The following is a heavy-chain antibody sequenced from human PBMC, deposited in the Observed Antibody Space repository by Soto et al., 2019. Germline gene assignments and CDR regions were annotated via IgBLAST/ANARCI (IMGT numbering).Heavy chain of an antibody. D-gene: IGHD5-12*01. CDR2: ISTYSGDT. CDR1: GSTFFTYD. V-gene: IGHV1-18*01. J-gene: IGHJ5*02. Sequence: GSVKVSCKASGSTFFTYDISWVRQAPGQGLEWMGWISTYSGDTKYAQKFQGRVTMTTDTSTTTAYLELRSLRSDDTAVYYCARHHGPTTSENWFDPWGQGTLVTVSS. CDR3: ARHHGPTTSENWFDP.